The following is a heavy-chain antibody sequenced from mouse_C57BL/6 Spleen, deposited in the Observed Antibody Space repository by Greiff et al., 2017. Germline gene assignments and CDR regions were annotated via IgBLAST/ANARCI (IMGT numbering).Heavy chain of an antibody. Sequence: QVQLQQSGPELVQPGASVKISCKASGYAFSSSWMNWVKQRPGKGLEWIGRIYPGDGDTNYNGKFKGKATLTADKSSSTAYMQLSSLTSEDSAVYFCAREGDGYYWFAYWGQGTLVTVAA. J-gene: IGHJ3*01. CDR2: IYPGDGDT. CDR1: GYAFSSSW. CDR3: AREGDGYYWFAY. V-gene: IGHV1-82*01. D-gene: IGHD2-3*01.